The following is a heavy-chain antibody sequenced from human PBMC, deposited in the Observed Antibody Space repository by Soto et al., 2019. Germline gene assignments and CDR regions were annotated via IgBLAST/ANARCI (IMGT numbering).Heavy chain of an antibody. Sequence: GPSVKVSCKASGGSFGNFGSSWVRQAPGQGLEWMGGIVPVFGRPNYAQRFRGRLTITADESTSTGYMELISLRSDDTAVYYCAREGSGYNFWGQGTQVTV. D-gene: IGHD5-12*01. J-gene: IGHJ4*02. V-gene: IGHV1-69*13. CDR1: GGSFGNFG. CDR3: AREGSGYNF. CDR2: IVPVFGRP.